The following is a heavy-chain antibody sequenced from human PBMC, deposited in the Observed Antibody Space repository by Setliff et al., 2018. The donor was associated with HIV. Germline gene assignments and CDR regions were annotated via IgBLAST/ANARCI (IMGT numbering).Heavy chain of an antibody. D-gene: IGHD3-22*01. V-gene: IGHV1-69*05. CDR3: ARSYDSSGYYPDAFDI. Sequence: SVKVSCKASGYTFTGYYMHWVRQAPGQGLEWMGWIIPIFGTANYAQKFQGRVTITTDESTSTAYMELSSLRSEDTAVYYCARSYDSSGYYPDAFDIWGQGTMVTVSS. J-gene: IGHJ3*02. CDR1: GYTFTGYY. CDR2: IIPIFGTA.